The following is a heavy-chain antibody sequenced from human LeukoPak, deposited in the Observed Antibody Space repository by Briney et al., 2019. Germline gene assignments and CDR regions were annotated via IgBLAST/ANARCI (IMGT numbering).Heavy chain of an antibody. CDR1: GFSFSTFW. J-gene: IGHJ4*02. V-gene: IGHV3-7*01. Sequence: PGGSLRLSCAASGFSFSTFWMSWVRQAPGKGLEWVANIDHDGSEQYYVDSVKGRFTISRDNAKSSLYLQMSILRAEDTAVYYCAPYYDGAGQHDCFDYWGQGTLVTVSS. D-gene: IGHD3-16*01. CDR3: APYYDGAGQHDCFDY. CDR2: IDHDGSEQ.